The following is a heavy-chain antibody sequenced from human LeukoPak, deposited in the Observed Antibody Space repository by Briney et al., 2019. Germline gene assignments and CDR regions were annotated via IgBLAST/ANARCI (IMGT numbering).Heavy chain of an antibody. J-gene: IGHJ4*02. CDR2: ISSSGSTI. CDR1: GFTFNNYE. D-gene: IGHD5-18*01. Sequence: GGSLRLSCAASGFTFNNYEMNWVRQAPGKGLEWVSYISSSGSTIYYADSVKGRFTISRDNAKNSLYLQMNSLRAEDTAIYYCARDAGYSYGDFDCWGQGTLVTVSS. V-gene: IGHV3-48*03. CDR3: ARDAGYSYGDFDC.